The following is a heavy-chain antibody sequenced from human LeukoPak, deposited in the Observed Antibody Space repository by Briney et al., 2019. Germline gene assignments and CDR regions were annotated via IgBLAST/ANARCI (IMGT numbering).Heavy chain of an antibody. Sequence: GRSLRLSCAASGFTFSSYGMHWVRQAPGKGLEWVSGISVSGYSTYYAESVKGRFTISRDNSKNTLYLQMNSLRAEDTAVYYCAKIFGVVMLTEFDYWGQGTVVTVSS. CDR2: ISVSGYST. D-gene: IGHD3-3*01. V-gene: IGHV3-23*01. J-gene: IGHJ4*02. CDR1: GFTFSSYG. CDR3: AKIFGVVMLTEFDY.